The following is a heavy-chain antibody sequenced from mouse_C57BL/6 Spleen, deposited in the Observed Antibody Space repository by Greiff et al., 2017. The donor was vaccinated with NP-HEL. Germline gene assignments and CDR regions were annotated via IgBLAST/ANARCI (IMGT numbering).Heavy chain of an antibody. CDR3: ARSLDSSGTWFAY. J-gene: IGHJ3*01. D-gene: IGHD3-2*02. Sequence: QVQLKQSGAELARPGASVKLSCKASGYTFTSYGISWVKQRTGQGLEWIGEIYPRSGNTYYNEKFKGKATLTADKSSSTAYMELRSLTSEDSAVYFCARSLDSSGTWFAYWGKGTLVTVSA. CDR2: IYPRSGNT. CDR1: GYTFTSYG. V-gene: IGHV1-81*01.